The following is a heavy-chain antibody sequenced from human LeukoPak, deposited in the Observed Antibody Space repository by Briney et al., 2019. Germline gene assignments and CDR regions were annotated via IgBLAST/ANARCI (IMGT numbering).Heavy chain of an antibody. CDR1: GFTFTSHA. CDR2: VSGSGGVM. CDR3: TRVAGSGSVD. Sequence: PGGSLRLSCVASGFTFTSHAMSWVRQAPGKGLEWVSSVSGSGGVMYYADSVKGRFTISRDNAKNTLHLQMNSLRAEDTAVYYCTRVAGSGSVDWGQGTLVTVSS. V-gene: IGHV3-23*01. D-gene: IGHD1-26*01. J-gene: IGHJ4*02.